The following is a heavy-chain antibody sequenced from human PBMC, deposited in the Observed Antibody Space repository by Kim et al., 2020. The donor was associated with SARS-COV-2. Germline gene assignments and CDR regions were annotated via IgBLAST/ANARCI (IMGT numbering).Heavy chain of an antibody. Sequence: SETLSLTCTVSGGSISSGGYYWSWIRQHPGKGLEWIGYIYYSGSTYYNPSLKSRVTISVDTSKNQFSLKLSSVTAADTAVYYCAREAYGGNSRDLDYWGQGTLVTVSS. D-gene: IGHD4-17*01. CDR3: AREAYGGNSRDLDY. CDR2: IYYSGST. J-gene: IGHJ4*02. V-gene: IGHV4-31*03. CDR1: GGSISSGGYY.